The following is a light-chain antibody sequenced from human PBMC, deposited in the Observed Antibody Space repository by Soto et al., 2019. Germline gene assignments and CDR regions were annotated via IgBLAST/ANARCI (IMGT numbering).Light chain of an antibody. CDR2: GPS. V-gene: IGKV3-20*01. CDR3: QQYGSSPRT. J-gene: IGKJ1*01. Sequence: EIVLTQSPGTLSLSPGEXAXXSRSAXQSVSRRYFAWPQHNTGHPHSLLIYGPSSTPTGITDRLSRSGSRTDSTLNISRLEPEDFAVYYCQQYGSSPRTFGQGTKVDIK. CDR1: QSVSRRY.